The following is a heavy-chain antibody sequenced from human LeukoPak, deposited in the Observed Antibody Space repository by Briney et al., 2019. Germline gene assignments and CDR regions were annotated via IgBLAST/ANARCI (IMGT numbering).Heavy chain of an antibody. V-gene: IGHV3-43*01. CDR2: ISWDGGST. CDR3: AKDMGRIAAAGWTGFDY. D-gene: IGHD6-13*01. Sequence: GGSLRLSCAASGFTFDDYTMHWVRQAPGKGLEWVSLISWDGGSTYYADSVKGRFTISRDNSKNSLYLQMNSLRTEDTALYYCAKDMGRIAAAGWTGFDYWGQGTLVTASS. J-gene: IGHJ4*02. CDR1: GFTFDDYT.